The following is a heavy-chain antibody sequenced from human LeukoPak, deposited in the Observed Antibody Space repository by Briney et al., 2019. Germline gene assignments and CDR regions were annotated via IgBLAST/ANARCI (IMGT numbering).Heavy chain of an antibody. CDR3: ARVARHYYDSSGYSDY. V-gene: IGHV3-53*01. CDR2: IYSGGST. D-gene: IGHD3-22*01. CDR1: GFTVNSNY. J-gene: IGHJ4*02. Sequence: GGSLRLSCAASGFTVNSNYMSWVRQAPGKGLEWVSVIYSGGSTYYADSVKGRFTISRDNSKNTLYLQTNSLRAEDTAVYYCARVARHYYDSSGYSDYRGQGTLVTVSS.